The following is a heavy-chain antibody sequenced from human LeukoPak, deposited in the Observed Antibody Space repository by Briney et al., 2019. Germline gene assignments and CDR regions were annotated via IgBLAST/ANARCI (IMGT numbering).Heavy chain of an antibody. J-gene: IGHJ6*03. CDR3: ARHSEYGSGSYTKLGYMDV. V-gene: IGHV1-18*01. CDR2: ISAYNGNT. CDR1: GYTFTSYG. Sequence: ASVKVSCKASGYTFTSYGISWVRQAPGQGLEWMGWISAYNGNTNYAQKLQGRVTTTTDTSTSTAYMELRSLRSDDTAVYYCARHSEYGSGSYTKLGYMDVWGKGTTVTVSS. D-gene: IGHD3-10*01.